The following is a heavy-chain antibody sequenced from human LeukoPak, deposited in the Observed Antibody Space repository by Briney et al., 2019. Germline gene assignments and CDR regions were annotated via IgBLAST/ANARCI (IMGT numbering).Heavy chain of an antibody. CDR2: FDPEDGET. V-gene: IGHV1-24*01. D-gene: IGHD3-3*01. J-gene: IGHJ4*02. CDR3: ATGPLTIFGVDHPRPFDY. CDR1: GYTLTELS. Sequence: ASVKVSCKVSGYTLTELSMHWVRQAPGKGLEWMGGFDPEDGETIYAQKFQGRVTMTEDTSTDTAYMELSSLRSEDTAVYYCATGPLTIFGVDHPRPFDYWGQGTLVTVSS.